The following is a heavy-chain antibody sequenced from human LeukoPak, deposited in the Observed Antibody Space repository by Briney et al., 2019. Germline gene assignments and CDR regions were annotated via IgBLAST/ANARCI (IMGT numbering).Heavy chain of an antibody. CDR2: IYCSGST. V-gene: IGHV4-30-4*01. CDR1: GGSISSGDYY. J-gene: IGHJ4*02. D-gene: IGHD4-17*01. CDR3: ARVAYGENFDY. Sequence: SETLSLTCTVSGGSISSGDYYWSWIRQPPGKGLEWIGYIYCSGSTYYNPSLKSRVTISVDTSKNQFSLKLSSVTAADTAVYYCARVAYGENFDYWGQGTLVTVSS.